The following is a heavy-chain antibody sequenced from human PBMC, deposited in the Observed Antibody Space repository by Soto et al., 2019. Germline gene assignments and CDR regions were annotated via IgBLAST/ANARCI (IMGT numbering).Heavy chain of an antibody. CDR2: VFPGDSDT. D-gene: IGHD2-2*02. CDR1: GYTFTDYW. J-gene: IGHJ4*02. V-gene: IGHV5-51*01. CDR3: ATPYTTSPPD. Sequence: PGESLKISCEVFGYTFTDYWIGWVRQMPGKGLEWMGIVFPGDSDTRYSPSFQGQVTISADKSISTAYLQWSSLKASDTAIYYCATPYTTSPPDWGQGTLVTVSS.